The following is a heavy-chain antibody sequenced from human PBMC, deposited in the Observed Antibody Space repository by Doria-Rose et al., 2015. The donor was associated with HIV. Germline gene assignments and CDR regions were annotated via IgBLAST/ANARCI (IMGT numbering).Heavy chain of an antibody. V-gene: IGHV3-33*03. Sequence: VQLVESGGGVVQPGRSLRLSCAAAGVMFSSYGLHWVRRAPGLGLEWVAAIRSDGSNAHDTHSVRGRFTMSMANSKNTLYLEMNSLSVEDLAVYYCVKDHVPPYDSRGAVSRAVCDVDYWGQGTLVTVSS. CDR2: IRSDGSNA. CDR3: VKDHVPPYDSRGAVSRAVCDVDY. D-gene: IGHD3-22*01. CDR1: GVMFSSYG. J-gene: IGHJ4*02.